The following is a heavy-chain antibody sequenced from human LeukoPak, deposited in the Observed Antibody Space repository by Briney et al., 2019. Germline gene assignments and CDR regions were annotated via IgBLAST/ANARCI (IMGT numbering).Heavy chain of an antibody. CDR1: GGTFSSYA. Sequence: SVKVSCKASGGTFSSYAISWVRQAPGQGLEWMGGIIPIFGTANYAQKFQGRVPITADESTSTAYMELSSLRSEDTAVYYCARDGGRGYSYGNFDYWGQGTLVTVSS. CDR2: IIPIFGTA. CDR3: ARDGGRGYSYGNFDY. V-gene: IGHV1-69*13. J-gene: IGHJ4*02. D-gene: IGHD5-18*01.